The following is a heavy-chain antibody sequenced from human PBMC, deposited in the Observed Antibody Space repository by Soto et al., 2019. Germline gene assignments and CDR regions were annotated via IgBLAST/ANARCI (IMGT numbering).Heavy chain of an antibody. CDR3: AKTVDIGYDYSTRYYFDY. CDR1: GGSISSGGYY. D-gene: IGHD4-4*01. CDR2: IYYSGST. J-gene: IGHJ4*02. Sequence: SETLSLTCTVSGGSISSGGYYWSWIRQHPGKGLEWIGYIYYSGSTNYNPSLKSRVTISVDTSKNQFSLKLSSVTAADTAVYYCAKTVDIGYDYSTRYYFDYWGQGTLVTVSS. V-gene: IGHV4-61*08.